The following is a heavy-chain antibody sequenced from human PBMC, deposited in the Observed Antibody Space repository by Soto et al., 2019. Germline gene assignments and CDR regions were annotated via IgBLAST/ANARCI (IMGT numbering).Heavy chain of an antibody. J-gene: IGHJ4*02. CDR1: GFTFSSYA. CDR3: AKRSVYCTGGTCSYFDY. Sequence: GGSLRLSCAASGFTFSSYAMSWVRQAPGKGLEWVSAISASGGSTYYADSVKGRFTISRDNSKNTLYLQMNSLRAEDSAVYYCAKRSVYCTGGTCSYFDYWGQGTLVTVSS. CDR2: ISASGGST. D-gene: IGHD2-15*01. V-gene: IGHV3-23*01.